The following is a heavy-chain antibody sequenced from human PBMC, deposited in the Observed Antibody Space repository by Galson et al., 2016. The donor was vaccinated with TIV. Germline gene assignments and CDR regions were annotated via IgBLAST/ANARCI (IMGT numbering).Heavy chain of an antibody. Sequence: LRLSCAASGFTFKNFGMHWVRQAPGKGLEWVAVISHDRRDKNYADSAKGRFTISRDNSKNTLYLEMTSLRAEDTAVYYCAMDQGWIYYADQCYFYYGLEDWGQGTAVTVSS. CDR2: ISHDRRDK. CDR3: AMDQGWIYYADQCYFYYGLED. J-gene: IGHJ6*02. D-gene: IGHD4-17*01. CDR1: GFTFKNFG. V-gene: IGHV3-30*03.